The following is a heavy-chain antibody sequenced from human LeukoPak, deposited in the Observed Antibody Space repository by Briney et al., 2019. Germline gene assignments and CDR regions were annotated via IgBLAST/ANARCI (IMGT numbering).Heavy chain of an antibody. CDR1: GCTFSSYA. CDR2: IIPIFGTA. V-gene: IGHV1-69*13. CDR3: ARSTYYYGSGSYYHA. D-gene: IGHD3-10*01. Sequence: SVKVCCKASGCTFSSYAISWVRQAPGQGLEWMGGIIPIFGTANYAQKFQGRVTITADESTSTAYMELSSLRSEDTAVYYCARSTYYYGSGSYYHAWGQGTLVTVSS. J-gene: IGHJ5*02.